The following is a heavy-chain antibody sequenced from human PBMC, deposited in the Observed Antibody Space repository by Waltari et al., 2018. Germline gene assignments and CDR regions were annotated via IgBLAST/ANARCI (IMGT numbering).Heavy chain of an antibody. V-gene: IGHV1-69*01. CDR3: AGSGGIVVVPAAIRYNWSDP. Sequence: QVQLVQSGAEVKKPGSSVKVSCKASGGTFSSYAISWVRQAPGQGLEWMGGIIPDFGTANYARKFQGRVTITADESTSTAYMELSSLRSEDTAVYYCAGSGGIVVVPAAIRYNWSDPWGQGTLVTVSS. D-gene: IGHD2-2*02. CDR1: GGTFSSYA. J-gene: IGHJ5*02. CDR2: IIPDFGTA.